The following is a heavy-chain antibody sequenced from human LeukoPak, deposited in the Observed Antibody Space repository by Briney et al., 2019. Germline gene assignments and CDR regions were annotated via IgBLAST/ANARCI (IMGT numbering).Heavy chain of an antibody. J-gene: IGHJ3*02. CDR3: ARDVGFIVGATPGAFDI. Sequence: GGSLRLSCAASGFTVSSNYMTWVRQAPGKGLEWVSVIYSGSNTYYADSVKGRFTISRDNTKNTVYLQMNSLRADDTAVYYCARDVGFIVGATPGAFDIWGQGTMVTVSS. CDR2: IYSGSNT. V-gene: IGHV3-66*01. D-gene: IGHD1-26*01. CDR1: GFTVSSNY.